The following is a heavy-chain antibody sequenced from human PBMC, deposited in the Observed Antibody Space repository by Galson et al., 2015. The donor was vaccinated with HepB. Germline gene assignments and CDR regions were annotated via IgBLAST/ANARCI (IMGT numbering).Heavy chain of an antibody. Sequence: SVKVSCKVSGYTLTDLSMHWVRQAPGKGLEWMGGFDPEDGETIYAQKFQGRVTMTKDTSTDTAYLELSSLRSEDTAVYYCATAVATPFDNWGQGTMVTVSS. CDR2: FDPEDGET. CDR3: ATAVATPFDN. V-gene: IGHV1-24*01. J-gene: IGHJ4*02. D-gene: IGHD4-23*01. CDR1: GYTLTDLS.